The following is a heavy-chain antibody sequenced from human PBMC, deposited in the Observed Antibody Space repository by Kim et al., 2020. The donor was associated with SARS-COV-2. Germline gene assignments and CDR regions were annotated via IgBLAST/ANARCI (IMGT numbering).Heavy chain of an antibody. CDR1: GGSISSYY. J-gene: IGHJ5*02. D-gene: IGHD2-15*01. CDR2: IYYSGST. V-gene: IGHV4-59*12. Sequence: SETLSLTCTVSGGSISSYYWSWIRQPPGKGLEWIGYIYYSGSTNYNPSLKSRVTISVDTSKNQFSLKLSSVTAADTAVYYCARAPLYRSGGSCGLRFDP. CDR3: ARAPLYRSGGSCGLRFDP.